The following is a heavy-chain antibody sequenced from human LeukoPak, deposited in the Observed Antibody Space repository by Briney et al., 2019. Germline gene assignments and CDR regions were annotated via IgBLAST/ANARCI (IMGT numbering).Heavy chain of an antibody. D-gene: IGHD2-15*01. CDR2: VSTSGSGGST. CDR3: AGLISGSGGYWYFDL. J-gene: IGHJ2*01. V-gene: IGHV4-4*07. CDR1: GDSIVPYY. Sequence: SETLSLTCTVSGDSIVPYYWDWVRQPAGKQLEWIGQVSTSGSGGSTTYSPSLKGRVTISLDKSKNQFSLKLTSVTAADTAVYYCAGLISGSGGYWYFDLWGRGTLVTVSS.